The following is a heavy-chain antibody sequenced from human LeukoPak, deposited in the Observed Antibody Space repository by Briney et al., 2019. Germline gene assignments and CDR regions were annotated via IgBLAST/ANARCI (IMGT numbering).Heavy chain of an antibody. Sequence: SETLSLTCTVSGGSISSYYWSLIRQPPGKGLEWIGYIYYSGSTNYNPSLKSRVTISVDTSKNQFSLKLSSVTAADTAVYYCARSGGRGLHAFDIWGQGTMVTVSS. CDR2: IYYSGST. V-gene: IGHV4-59*01. D-gene: IGHD3-10*01. CDR3: ARSGGRGLHAFDI. J-gene: IGHJ3*02. CDR1: GGSISSYY.